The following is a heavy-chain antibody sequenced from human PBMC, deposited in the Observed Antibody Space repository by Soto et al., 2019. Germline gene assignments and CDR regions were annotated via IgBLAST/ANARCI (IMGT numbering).Heavy chain of an antibody. CDR1: GDSVNSGTYY. J-gene: IGHJ4*02. V-gene: IGHV4-61*01. CDR2: IYYTGRT. CDR3: AGGWPADYFDH. Sequence: SETLSLTCTVSGDSVNSGTYYWSWIRQPPGKGLEWIGYIYYTGRTNYNPSLKSRVTISIDTSKNQFSLNLSSVTAADTAVYFCAGGWPADYFDHWGQGTLVTVSS. D-gene: IGHD3-16*01.